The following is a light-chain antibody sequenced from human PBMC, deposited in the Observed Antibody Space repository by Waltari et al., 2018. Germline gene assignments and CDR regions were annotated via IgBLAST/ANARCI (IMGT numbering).Light chain of an antibody. Sequence: SSELTQDPAVSVALGQTVRITCQGDSLSRHYASWYQQKPGQAPILVFYAKDKRPSGVPDRFSGSSSGDTAFLTITGAQAEDEGDYFCDSRDSTGELVVFGGGTTLTVL. CDR1: SLSRHY. CDR2: AKD. J-gene: IGLJ2*01. V-gene: IGLV3-19*01. CDR3: DSRDSTGELVV.